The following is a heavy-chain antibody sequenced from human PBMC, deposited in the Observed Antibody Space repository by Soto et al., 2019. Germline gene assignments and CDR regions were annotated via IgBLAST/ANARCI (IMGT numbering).Heavy chain of an antibody. CDR3: AKGGVRVVVPAAKPASYYYYMDV. CDR2: SSGSGGST. CDR1: GFTYSRYA. J-gene: IGHJ6*03. D-gene: IGHD2-2*01. Sequence: PGGSLRLSCAASGFTYSRYAIRWVRQAPGKGLEGVSASSGSGGSTYYADSVKGRFTISRDNSKNTLYLQMNSLRAEDTAVYYCAKGGVRVVVPAAKPASYYYYMDVWGKGTTVTVSS. V-gene: IGHV3-23*01.